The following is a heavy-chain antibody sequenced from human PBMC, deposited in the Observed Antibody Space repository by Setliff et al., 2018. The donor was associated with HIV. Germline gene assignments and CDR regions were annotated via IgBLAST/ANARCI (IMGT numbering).Heavy chain of an antibody. CDR2: IRYDGRKE. CDR3: ARKPRDGYYIDY. V-gene: IGHV3-30*02. J-gene: IGHJ4*02. Sequence: PGGSLRLSCATSGFTFIKYGLHWVRQAPGKGLELVAFIRYDGRKENYAGSVKGRFTISRDNSRKTRYLQMNSLRAEDTAVYYCARKPRDGYYIDYWGQGTLVTVSS. CDR1: GFTFIKYG. D-gene: IGHD3-10*01.